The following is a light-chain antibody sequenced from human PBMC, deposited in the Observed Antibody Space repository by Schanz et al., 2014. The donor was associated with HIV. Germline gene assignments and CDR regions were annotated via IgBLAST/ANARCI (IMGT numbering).Light chain of an antibody. V-gene: IGLV2-8*01. J-gene: IGLJ2*01. CDR2: EVS. CDR1: SRDLGGYNY. CDR3: SSYAGSNIVV. Sequence: QSALTQPPSASGSPGQSVTISCTGTSRDLGGYNYASWYQQHPGKAPKLMIYEVSKRPSGVPDRFSGSKSGNTASLTVSGLQAEDEADYYCSSYAGSNIVVFGGGTKLTVL.